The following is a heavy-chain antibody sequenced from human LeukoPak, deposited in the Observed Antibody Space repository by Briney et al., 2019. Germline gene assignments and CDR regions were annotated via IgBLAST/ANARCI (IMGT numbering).Heavy chain of an antibody. CDR3: ARSPSIAATGNWFDP. J-gene: IGHJ5*02. Sequence: SETLSLTCAVYGGSFSCYYWSWIRQPPAKGLEWIGEINHSGSTNYNPSLKSRVTISVDTSKNQFSLELSSVTAADTAVYYCARSPSIAATGNWFDPWGQGTLVTVSS. CDR2: INHSGST. CDR1: GGSFSCYY. V-gene: IGHV4-34*01. D-gene: IGHD6-13*01.